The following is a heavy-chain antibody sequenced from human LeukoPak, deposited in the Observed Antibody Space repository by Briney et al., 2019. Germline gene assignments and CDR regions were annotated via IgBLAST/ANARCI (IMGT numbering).Heavy chain of an antibody. J-gene: IGHJ4*02. D-gene: IGHD3-10*01. CDR2: ISSSGSTI. V-gene: IGHV3-11*01. CDR3: ARSPYYYGSGSY. Sequence: NPGGSLRLSCAASGFTFTDYYMSWIRQAPGKGLEWLSYISSSGSTIYYADSVKGRFTISRDNAKNSLYLQMNSLRAEDTAVYYCARSPYYYGSGSYWGQGTLVTVSS. CDR1: GFTFTDYY.